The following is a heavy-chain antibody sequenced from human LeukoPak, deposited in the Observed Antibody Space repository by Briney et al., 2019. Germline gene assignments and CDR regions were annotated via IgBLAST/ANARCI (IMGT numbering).Heavy chain of an antibody. V-gene: IGHV4-38-2*02. D-gene: IGHD2-2*01. J-gene: IGHJ5*02. CDR1: GYSISSGYQ. CDR3: ARDPRWLTPDCTSTSCYENYFDP. Sequence: PSETLSLTCAVSGYSISSGYQWAWIRQPPGRGLEWIGSVHHNGGAHYNPSLRSRVTISVDTSKNHFSLKLSSVTVADTAVYYCARDPRWLTPDCTSTSCYENYFDPWGRGTLVTVSS. CDR2: VHHNGGA.